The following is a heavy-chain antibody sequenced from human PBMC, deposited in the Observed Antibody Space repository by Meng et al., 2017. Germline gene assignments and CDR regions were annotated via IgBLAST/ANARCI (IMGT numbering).Heavy chain of an antibody. J-gene: IGHJ3*02. CDR1: GYSFTSYW. Sequence: GESLKISCKGSGYSFTSYWIGWVRQMPGKGLEWMGIIYPGGSDTRYSPSFQGQVTISADKSISTAYLQWSSLKASDTAMYYCASPYHYYDSSGHDAFDIWGQGTMVTVSS. CDR2: IYPGGSDT. V-gene: IGHV5-51*01. CDR3: ASPYHYYDSSGHDAFDI. D-gene: IGHD3-22*01.